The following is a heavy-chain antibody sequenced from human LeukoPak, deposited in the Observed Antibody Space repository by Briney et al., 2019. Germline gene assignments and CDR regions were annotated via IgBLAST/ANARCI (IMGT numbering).Heavy chain of an antibody. CDR1: GFTFSSYG. V-gene: IGHV3-30*02. J-gene: IGHJ4*02. D-gene: IGHD3-10*01. CDR3: AKEDYYGSGSQTLDY. Sequence: GGSLRLSCAASGFTFSSYGMHWVRQAPGKGLEWVAFIRYDGSNKYYADSVKGRFTISRDNSKNTLYLQMNSLRAEDTAVYYCAKEDYYGSGSQTLDYWGQGTLVTVSS. CDR2: IRYDGSNK.